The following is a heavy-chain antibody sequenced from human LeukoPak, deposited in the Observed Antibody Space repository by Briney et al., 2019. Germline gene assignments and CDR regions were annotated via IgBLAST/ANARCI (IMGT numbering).Heavy chain of an antibody. CDR2: IYYSGST. Sequence: PSETLSLTCTVSGGSISSSSYYWGWIRQPPGKGLEWIGNIYYSGSTYYNPSLKSRVTISVDTSKNQFSLKLSSVTAADTAVYYCARDVRSTTRDGYKATPFDYWGQGTLVTVSS. V-gene: IGHV4-39*07. D-gene: IGHD5-24*01. J-gene: IGHJ4*02. CDR3: ARDVRSTTRDGYKATPFDY. CDR1: GGSISSSSYY.